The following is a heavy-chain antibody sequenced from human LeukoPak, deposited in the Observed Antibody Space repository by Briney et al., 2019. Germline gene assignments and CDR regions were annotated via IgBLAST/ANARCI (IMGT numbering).Heavy chain of an antibody. CDR3: AGRHCSDGGCYIAGADPFDY. V-gene: IGHV3-53*01. J-gene: IGHJ4*02. CDR1: GFTVSSTY. D-gene: IGHD2-15*01. Sequence: GGSLRLSCAASGFTVSSTYMSWVRQTPGKGLEWVSVIYSDGKVYYIDSVKGRFTISRDTSKNTVYLQMNSLRVEDTAVYFSAGRHCSDGGCYIAGADPFDYWGQGTLVTVSS. CDR2: IYSDGKV.